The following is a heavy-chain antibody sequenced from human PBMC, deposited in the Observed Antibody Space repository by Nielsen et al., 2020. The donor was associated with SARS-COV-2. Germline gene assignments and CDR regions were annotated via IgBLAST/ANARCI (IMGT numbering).Heavy chain of an antibody. CDR3: ARISQSTYYDILTGYYRAYYFDY. D-gene: IGHD3-9*01. CDR1: GGSISSSSYY. Sequence: GSLRLSCTVSGGSISSSSYYWGWIRQPPGKGLEWIGSIYYSGSTYYNPSLKSRVTISVDTSKNQFSLKLSSVTAADTAVYYCARISQSTYYDILTGYYRAYYFDYWGQGTLVTVSS. V-gene: IGHV4-39*01. J-gene: IGHJ4*02. CDR2: IYYSGST.